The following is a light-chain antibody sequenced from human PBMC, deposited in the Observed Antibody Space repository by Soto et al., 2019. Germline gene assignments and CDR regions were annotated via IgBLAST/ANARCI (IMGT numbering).Light chain of an antibody. CDR3: QEYGSSPPIT. J-gene: IGKJ5*01. Sequence: EVVLTQSPDTLSLSPGERATLSCRASKDISSSYFAWYQQKPGQAPRFLIHGASIRASGIPDRFSGSGSGTDFTLTISRLEPEDFAVYYCQEYGSSPPITFGQGTRLEIK. CDR1: KDISSSY. CDR2: GAS. V-gene: IGKV3-20*01.